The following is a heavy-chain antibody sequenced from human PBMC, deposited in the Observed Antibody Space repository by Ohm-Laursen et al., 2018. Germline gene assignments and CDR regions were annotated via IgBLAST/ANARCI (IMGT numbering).Heavy chain of an antibody. CDR3: ARDSDSSTWRSDAFDI. CDR2: IKSKTDGGTT. J-gene: IGHJ3*02. CDR1: QFTFNFYW. Sequence: GSLRLSCTASQFTFNFYWMSWVRQAPGKGLEWVGRIKSKTDGGTTDYAAPVKGRFTISRDDSKNTLYLQMNSLRAEDTAVYYCARDSDSSTWRSDAFDIWGQGTMVTVSS. V-gene: IGHV3-15*01. D-gene: IGHD6-13*01.